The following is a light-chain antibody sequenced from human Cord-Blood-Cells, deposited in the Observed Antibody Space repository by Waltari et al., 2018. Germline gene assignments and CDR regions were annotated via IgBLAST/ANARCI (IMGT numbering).Light chain of an antibody. Sequence: EIVLTQSPATLSLSPGERATLSCRASQSVSSYLAWYQQKPGQAPRLPIYDASNRATGIPARFSGSGSGTDFTLTISSLEPEDCAVYYWQQRSNWPPITFGQGTRLEIK. J-gene: IGKJ5*01. CDR3: QQRSNWPPIT. V-gene: IGKV3-11*01. CDR1: QSVSSY. CDR2: DAS.